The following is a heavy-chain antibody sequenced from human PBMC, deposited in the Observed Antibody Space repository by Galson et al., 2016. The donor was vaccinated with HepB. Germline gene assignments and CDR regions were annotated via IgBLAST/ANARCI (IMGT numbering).Heavy chain of an antibody. V-gene: IGHV4-4*02. CDR3: ARDSSNGLGYYGMDV. D-gene: IGHD2-8*01. CDR2: MHHEGST. CDR1: GASISSDSVSRDNW. J-gene: IGHJ6*02. Sequence: SETLSLTCGVSGASISSDSVSRDNWWSWVRQSPGKRLEWIGQMHHEGSTNYNPSLKSRVTISLDTSKNQFSLKLTSVTAADTAVYFCARDSSNGLGYYGMDVWGQGTTVIVSS.